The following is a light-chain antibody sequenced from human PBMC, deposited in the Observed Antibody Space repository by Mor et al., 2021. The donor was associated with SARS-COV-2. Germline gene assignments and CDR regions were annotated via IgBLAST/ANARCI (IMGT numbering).Light chain of an antibody. CDR2: EVN. CDR3: CSYAPSSNSWV. Sequence: RSDIGSYNFVSWYRHHPGKAPQLIIYEVNKRPSGISNRFSGSKSGNMASLTISGLQAEDEADYYCCSYAPSSNSWVFGGGTRLTVV. CDR1: RSDIGSYNF. V-gene: IGLV2-23*02. J-gene: IGLJ3*02.